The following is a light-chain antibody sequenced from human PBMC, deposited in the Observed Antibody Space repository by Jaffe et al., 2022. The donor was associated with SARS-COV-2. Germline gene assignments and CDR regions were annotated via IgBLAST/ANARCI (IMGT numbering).Light chain of an antibody. J-gene: IGLJ3*02. V-gene: IGLV2-14*03. Sequence: QSALTQPASVSGSPGQSITISCTGTNSDVGAYNYVSWYQQYPGEAPKLMIYDVTNRPSGVSYRFSGSKSGNTASLTISGLQAEDEADYYCKSYTTSTTWVFGGGTKLTVL. CDR1: NSDVGAYNY. CDR3: KSYTTSTTWV. CDR2: DVT.